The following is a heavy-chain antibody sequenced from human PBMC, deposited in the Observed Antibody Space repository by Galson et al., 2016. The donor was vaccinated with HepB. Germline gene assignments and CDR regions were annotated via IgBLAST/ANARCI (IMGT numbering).Heavy chain of an antibody. CDR2: ISGYDGST. CDR1: GYTFSTYG. Sequence: SVKVSCKASGYTFSTYGITWVRQAPGQGLEWLGWISGYDGSTHYSPTFQDRLTMTTDTSTNTAYMDLSSLTSDETAVYYCARGTNWEDYWGQGTLVTVSS. D-gene: IGHD1-1*01. J-gene: IGHJ4*02. CDR3: ARGTNWEDY. V-gene: IGHV1-18*01.